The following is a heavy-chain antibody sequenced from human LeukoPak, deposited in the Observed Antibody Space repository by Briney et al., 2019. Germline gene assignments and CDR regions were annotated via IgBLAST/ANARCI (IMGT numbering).Heavy chain of an antibody. CDR2: IKQDGSEK. Sequence: GGSLRLSCVASGFTIGNYWMTWVRQAPGKGLEWVAHIKQDGSEKAYVDSVRGRFTTSRDNAKNSLYLQMNSLRAEDTAVYYCAREERVLVPSFDYWGQGTLVTVSS. CDR3: AREERVLVPSFDY. CDR1: GFTIGNYW. V-gene: IGHV3-7*01. D-gene: IGHD2-2*01. J-gene: IGHJ4*02.